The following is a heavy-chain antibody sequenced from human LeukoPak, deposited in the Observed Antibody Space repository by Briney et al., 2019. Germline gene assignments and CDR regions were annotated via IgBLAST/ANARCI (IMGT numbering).Heavy chain of an antibody. J-gene: IGHJ4*02. D-gene: IGHD6-13*01. Sequence: GSLRLSCAASGFTFSSYAMHWVRQAPGKGLEWVAFIHYDGSNNYYADSVKGRFTISRDNSKNTLYLQMNTLRADDTAVYYCAKDHGSSDWYYFDYWGQGTLVTVSS. CDR3: AKDHGSSDWYYFDY. CDR1: GFTFSSYA. CDR2: IHYDGSNN. V-gene: IGHV3-30*02.